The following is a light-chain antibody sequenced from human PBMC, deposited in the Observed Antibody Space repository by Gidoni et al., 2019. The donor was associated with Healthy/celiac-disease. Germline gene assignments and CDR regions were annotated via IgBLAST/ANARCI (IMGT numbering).Light chain of an antibody. CDR2: EVS. Sequence: QSALTQPASVSESPGQPITISCTGTSSYVGGYNYVSWYQQHPGKAPKLMIDEVSNRPSGVSNRFSGSKSGNTASLTIAGLQAEDEADYYCSSYTSSSTLVFGGGTKLTVL. CDR3: SSYTSSSTLV. J-gene: IGLJ2*01. CDR1: SSYVGGYNY. V-gene: IGLV2-14*01.